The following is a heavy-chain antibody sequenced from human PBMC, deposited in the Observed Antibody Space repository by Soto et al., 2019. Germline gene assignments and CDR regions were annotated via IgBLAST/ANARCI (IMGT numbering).Heavy chain of an antibody. Sequence: TLSLTCIVSGAALNSGNYYWSWIRQGPGKGLEWIGHIYVTGAVDYNPSLRDRITISQDTSERQFSLNLRLVTAADTAVYYCARLRIATNNYKWFDPWGQGTLVTVSS. CDR3: ARLRIATNNYKWFDP. D-gene: IGHD2-21*01. CDR2: IYVTGAV. J-gene: IGHJ5*02. CDR1: GAALNSGNYY. V-gene: IGHV4-31*03.